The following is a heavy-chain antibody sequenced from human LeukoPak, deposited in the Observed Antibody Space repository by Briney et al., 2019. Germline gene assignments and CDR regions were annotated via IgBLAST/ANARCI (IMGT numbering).Heavy chain of an antibody. CDR2: IYYSGST. CDR3: ARVRYSGSYPYFDY. CDR1: GGSISSGGYY. J-gene: IGHJ4*02. D-gene: IGHD1-26*01. Sequence: SETLSLTCTVSGGSISSGGYYWSWIRQHPGKGLEWIGYIYYSGSTNYNPSLKSRVTISVDTSKNQFSLKLSSVTAADTAVYYCARVRYSGSYPYFDYWGQGTLVTVSS. V-gene: IGHV4-61*08.